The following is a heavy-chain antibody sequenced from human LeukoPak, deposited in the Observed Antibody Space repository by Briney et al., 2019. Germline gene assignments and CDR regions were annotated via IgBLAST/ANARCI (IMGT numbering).Heavy chain of an antibody. Sequence: GASVTVSCKASVYTFTGYYMHWVRQAPGQGLEWMGWINPNSGGTNYAQRFQGRVTMTRDTSISTAYMDLSRLRSDDTAVYYCARADTVSFDYWGQGTLVTVSS. CDR2: INPNSGGT. CDR1: VYTFTGYY. D-gene: IGHD4-17*01. CDR3: ARADTVSFDY. J-gene: IGHJ4*02. V-gene: IGHV1-2*02.